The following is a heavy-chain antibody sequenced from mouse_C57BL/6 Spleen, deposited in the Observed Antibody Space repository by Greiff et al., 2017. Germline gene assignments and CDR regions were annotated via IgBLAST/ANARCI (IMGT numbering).Heavy chain of an antibody. Sequence: VQLQQSGPELVKPGASVKISCKASGYSFTGYYMNWVKQSPEKSLEWIGEINPSTGGTTYNQKFKAKATLTVDKSSSTAYMQLKSLTSDDSAVYYCASGYYGNPYAMDYWGQGTSVTVSS. J-gene: IGHJ4*01. D-gene: IGHD2-1*01. CDR1: GYSFTGYY. V-gene: IGHV1-42*01. CDR2: INPSTGGT. CDR3: ASGYYGNPYAMDY.